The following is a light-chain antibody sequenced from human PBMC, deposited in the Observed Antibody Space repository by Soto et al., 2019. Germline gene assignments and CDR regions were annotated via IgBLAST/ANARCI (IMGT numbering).Light chain of an antibody. J-gene: IGKJ3*01. CDR2: AAS. CDR3: QQLNSYLFT. Sequence: IQLTQSPSSLSASVGDRVTITCRASQGISSYLAWYQQKPGKAPKLLIYAASTLQSGVPSRFSGSGSGTDFTLTISSLQPEDFATDYCQQLNSYLFTFGPGTKVDIK. CDR1: QGISSY. V-gene: IGKV1-9*01.